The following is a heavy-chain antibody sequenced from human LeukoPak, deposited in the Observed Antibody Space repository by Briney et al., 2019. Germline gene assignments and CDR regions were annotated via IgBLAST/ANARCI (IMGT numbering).Heavy chain of an antibody. J-gene: IGHJ6*03. Sequence: PSETLSLTCTVSGGTISSYYWSWIRQPAGKGLEWIGRIYTSGSTNYNPSLKSRVTMSVDTSKNQFSLKLSSVTAADTAVYYCARESAITIFGVVIIPYYYYMDVWGKGTTVTVSS. CDR1: GGTISSYY. V-gene: IGHV4-4*07. CDR2: IYTSGST. D-gene: IGHD3-3*01. CDR3: ARESAITIFGVVIIPYYYYMDV.